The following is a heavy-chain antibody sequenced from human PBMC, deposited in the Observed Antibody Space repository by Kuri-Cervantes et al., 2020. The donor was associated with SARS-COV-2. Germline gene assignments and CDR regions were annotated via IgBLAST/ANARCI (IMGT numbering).Heavy chain of an antibody. CDR2: INHSGST. CDR1: GGSFSGYY. Sequence: SQTLSLTCAVYGGSFSGYYWSWIRQPPGKGLEWIGEINHSGSTYYNPSLKSRVTISVDTSKNQFSLKLSSVTAADTAVYYCARHLSLGTPGYWGQGTLVTVSS. V-gene: IGHV4-34*01. D-gene: IGHD2-15*01. J-gene: IGHJ4*02. CDR3: ARHLSLGTPGY.